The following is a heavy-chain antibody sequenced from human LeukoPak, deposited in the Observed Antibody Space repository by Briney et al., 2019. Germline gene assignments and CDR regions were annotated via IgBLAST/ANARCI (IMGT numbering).Heavy chain of an antibody. CDR3: ARHSRRSGSYFLNY. J-gene: IGHJ4*02. V-gene: IGHV5-51*01. D-gene: IGHD3-10*01. Sequence: GESLKISCKGSGYSFTSYWIGWGRQMPGKGLEWMGIIYPGDSDTRYSPSFQGQITISADKSISTAYLQWSSLKASDTAMYYCARHSRRSGSYFLNYWGQGTLVTVSS. CDR2: IYPGDSDT. CDR1: GYSFTSYW.